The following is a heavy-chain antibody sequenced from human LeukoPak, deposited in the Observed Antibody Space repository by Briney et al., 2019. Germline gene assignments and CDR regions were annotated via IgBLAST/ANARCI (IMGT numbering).Heavy chain of an antibody. J-gene: IGHJ4*02. CDR1: GDSISSGDYY. Sequence: PSETLSLTCTVSGDSISSGDYYWSWIRQPAGKGLEWIGRISSSGSTNYNPSLKSRVTISVDTSKNQFSLKLSSVTAADTAVYYCAGVTGYRIEDYFDYWGQGTLVTVSS. CDR2: ISSSGST. V-gene: IGHV4-61*02. D-gene: IGHD6-13*01. CDR3: AGVTGYRIEDYFDY.